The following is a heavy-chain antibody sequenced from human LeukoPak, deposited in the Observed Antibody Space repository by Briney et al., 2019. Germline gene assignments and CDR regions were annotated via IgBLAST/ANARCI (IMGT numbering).Heavy chain of an antibody. CDR2: ISAYNGNT. J-gene: IGHJ4*02. D-gene: IGHD5-12*01. CDR3: ARDIGPYGGYDYYFDY. Sequence: ASVKVSCKASGYTFTSYDINWVRQATGQGLEWMGWISAYNGNTNYAQKLQGRVTTTTDTSTSTAYMELRSLRSDDTAVYYCARDIGPYGGYDYYFDYWGQGTLVTVSS. V-gene: IGHV1-18*01. CDR1: GYTFTSYD.